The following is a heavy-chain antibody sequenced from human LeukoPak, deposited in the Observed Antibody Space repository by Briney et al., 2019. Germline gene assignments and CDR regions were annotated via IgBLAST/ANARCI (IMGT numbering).Heavy chain of an antibody. D-gene: IGHD3-22*01. Sequence: GGSLRLSCVASGFIVSNNYMSWVRQAPGKGLEWVSVLCNAGSTYYADPVKGRFTISRDNSKNTLYLQMYSLRAEDTAVYYCASLKGLFDYFDYWGQGTLVTVSS. CDR2: LCNAGST. V-gene: IGHV3-53*01. J-gene: IGHJ4*02. CDR1: GFIVSNNY. CDR3: ASLKGLFDYFDY.